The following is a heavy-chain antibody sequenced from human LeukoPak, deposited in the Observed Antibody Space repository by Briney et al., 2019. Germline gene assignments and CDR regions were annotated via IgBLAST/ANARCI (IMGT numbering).Heavy chain of an antibody. CDR1: GFTFGDYA. D-gene: IGHD6-13*01. CDR2: IASKTYGGST. CDR3: ARVSRGGITASWFDP. J-gene: IGHJ5*02. Sequence: PGGSLRLSCTASGFTFGDYAMTWVRQAPGKGLEWVGFIASKTYGGSTEYVPSVKGRFTISRDDSNSIAYLQMNSLKAEDTAIYYCARVSRGGITASWFDPWGQGTLVTVSS. V-gene: IGHV3-49*04.